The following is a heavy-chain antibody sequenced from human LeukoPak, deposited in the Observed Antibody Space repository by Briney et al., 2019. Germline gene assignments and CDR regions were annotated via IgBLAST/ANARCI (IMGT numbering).Heavy chain of an antibody. CDR2: ISGSGGST. Sequence: ETLSLTCTVSGGSISSSSYYWGWIRQPPGKGLEWVSAISGSGGSTYYADSVKSRFTISRDNSKNTLHLQMNSLRVEDTAVYYCAKDSGHARLRLEAQINWGRGTLVTVSS. CDR1: GGSISSSSYY. V-gene: IGHV3-23*01. J-gene: IGHJ4*02. D-gene: IGHD5-12*01. CDR3: AKDSGHARLRLEAQIN.